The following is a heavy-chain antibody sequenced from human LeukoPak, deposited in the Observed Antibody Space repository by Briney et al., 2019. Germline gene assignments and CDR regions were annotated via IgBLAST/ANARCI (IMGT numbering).Heavy chain of an antibody. CDR2: INPNSGAT. J-gene: IGHJ4*02. D-gene: IGHD3-9*01. CDR1: GYIFTGYY. CDR3: ARSAPTLTYDILTGYLGY. Sequence: ASVKVSCKASGYIFTGYYMHWVRQAPGQGLEWMGWINPNSGATNYAQKFQGRVTMTRDTSIITAYMELSRLRSDDTAVYYCARSAPTLTYDILTGYLGYWGQGTLVTVSS. V-gene: IGHV1-2*02.